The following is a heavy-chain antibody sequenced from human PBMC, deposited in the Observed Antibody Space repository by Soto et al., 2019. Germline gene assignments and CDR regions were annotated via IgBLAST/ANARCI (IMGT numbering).Heavy chain of an antibody. J-gene: IGHJ4*02. CDR1: GFTFYNYV. Sequence: PGGSLRLSCAASGFTFYNYVMNWVRQAPGKGLEWVSAISGSSASIFHADSVTGRFTISRDNSKNTLYLQMNTLRAEDTAIYYCAKGSSAARPYYFDYWGQGILVTVSS. CDR2: ISGSSASI. D-gene: IGHD2-2*02. V-gene: IGHV3-23*01. CDR3: AKGSSAARPYYFDY.